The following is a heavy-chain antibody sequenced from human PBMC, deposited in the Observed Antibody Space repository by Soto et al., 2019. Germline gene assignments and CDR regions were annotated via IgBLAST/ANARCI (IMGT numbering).Heavy chain of an antibody. CDR1: GFTFRTYW. Sequence: EVQLVESGGGLVQPGGSLRLSCGASGFTFRTYWLSWVRQVPGKGLEWVANINQDGSEKNYVDSVKGRFTISRDNAKNSLHLQMSSLRAEDTALYYCARDGSTSCYSYDYHGMDVWGQGTTVTVSS. V-gene: IGHV3-7*05. D-gene: IGHD5-18*01. CDR3: ARDGSTSCYSYDYHGMDV. J-gene: IGHJ6*02. CDR2: INQDGSEK.